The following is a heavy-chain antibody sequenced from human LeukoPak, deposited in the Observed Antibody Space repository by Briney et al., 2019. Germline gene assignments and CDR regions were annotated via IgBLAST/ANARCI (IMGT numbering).Heavy chain of an antibody. CDR1: GNTFTTYY. Sequence: ASLKVSCKASGNTFTTYYIHWVRQAPGQGLEWMGIINPTGVSTTYPQRLQGRVTMTRDASTSTVHMELMTLRSEDTAVYYCATYSGTSSNYYYLDVWGTGTTVTVSS. CDR3: ATYSGTSSNYYYLDV. V-gene: IGHV1-46*04. CDR2: INPTGVST. J-gene: IGHJ6*03. D-gene: IGHD1-26*01.